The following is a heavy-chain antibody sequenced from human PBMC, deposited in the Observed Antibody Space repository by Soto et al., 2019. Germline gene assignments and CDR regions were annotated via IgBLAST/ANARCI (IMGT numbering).Heavy chain of an antibody. J-gene: IGHJ6*03. Sequence: EVQLVESGGGLVKPGGSLRLSCAASGFTFSSYSMNWVRQAPGKGLEWVSSISSSSSYIYYADSVKGRFTISRDNAKNSLYLQMNSLRADDTAVYYCAGGYCSSTICYPPHYYYYYMDVWGKGTTVTVSS. CDR2: ISSSSSYI. CDR3: AGGYCSSTICYPPHYYYYYMDV. V-gene: IGHV3-21*01. D-gene: IGHD2-2*01. CDR1: GFTFSSYS.